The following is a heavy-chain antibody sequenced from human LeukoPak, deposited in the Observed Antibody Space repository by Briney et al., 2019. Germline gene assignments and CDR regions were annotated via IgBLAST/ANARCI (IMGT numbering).Heavy chain of an antibody. CDR3: ARVRVVPAAINPFDY. J-gene: IGHJ4*02. D-gene: IGHD2-2*02. Sequence: ASVNVSCKASGYTFTSYGISWVRQAPGQGLEWMGWISAYNGNTNYAQKLQGRVTMTTDTSTSTAYMELRSLRSDDTAVYYCARVRVVPAAINPFDYWGQGTLVTVSS. CDR1: GYTFTSYG. CDR2: ISAYNGNT. V-gene: IGHV1-18*01.